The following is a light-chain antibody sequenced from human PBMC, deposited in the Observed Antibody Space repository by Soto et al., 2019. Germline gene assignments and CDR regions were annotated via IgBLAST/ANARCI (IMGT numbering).Light chain of an antibody. Sequence: QSVLTQPPSVSGAPGQRVTISCTGSSSNIGAGYDVHWYQQLPGTAPKLLIYGNSNRPSGVPDRFSGAKSGTSASLAITGLQAQDEADYYSQSYDSSLSGSLVFGGETKLTVL. CDR3: QSYDSSLSGSLV. V-gene: IGLV1-40*01. CDR1: SSNIGAGYD. J-gene: IGLJ2*01. CDR2: GNS.